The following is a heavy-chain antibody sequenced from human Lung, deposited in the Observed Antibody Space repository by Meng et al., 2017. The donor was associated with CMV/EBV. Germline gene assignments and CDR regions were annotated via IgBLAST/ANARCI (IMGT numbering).Heavy chain of an antibody. J-gene: IGHJ4*02. CDR2: INPNSGGT. CDR3: ARPPVSEDIVVVPADNY. CDR1: GYTFTGYY. D-gene: IGHD2-2*01. V-gene: IGHV1-2*02. Sequence: ALVKVSCKASGYTFTGYYMHWVRQAPGQGLEWMGWINPNSGGTNYAQKFQGRVTMTRDTSISTAYMELSRLRSDDTAVYYCARPPVSEDIVVVPADNYWGQGTLVTVSS.